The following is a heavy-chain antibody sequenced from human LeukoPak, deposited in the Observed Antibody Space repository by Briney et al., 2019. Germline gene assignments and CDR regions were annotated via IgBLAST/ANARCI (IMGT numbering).Heavy chain of an antibody. CDR1: GFTFSSYS. CDR2: ISSSSTI. CDR3: ARGSTYYYGSGSTDWFDP. V-gene: IGHV3-48*02. D-gene: IGHD3-10*01. J-gene: IGHJ5*02. Sequence: GGSLRLSCAASGFTFSSYSMNWVRQAPGKGLEWVSYISSSSTIYYADSVKGRFTISRDNAKNSLYLQMNSLRDEDTAVYYCARGSTYYYGSGSTDWFDPWGQGTLVTVSS.